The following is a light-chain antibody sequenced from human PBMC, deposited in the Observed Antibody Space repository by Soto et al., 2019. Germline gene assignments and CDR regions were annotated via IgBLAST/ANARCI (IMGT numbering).Light chain of an antibody. CDR1: QSVSNN. CDR2: GAS. CDR3: QQYNNWTRGT. V-gene: IGKV3-15*01. Sequence: EIVMTQSPATLSVSPGERATLSCRASQSVSNNLAWYQQKPGQAPRLLIYGASTRATGIPARFSGSGSGTEFTLIISSLQSEDFAVYYCQQYNNWTRGTFGGGTKVEIK. J-gene: IGKJ4*01.